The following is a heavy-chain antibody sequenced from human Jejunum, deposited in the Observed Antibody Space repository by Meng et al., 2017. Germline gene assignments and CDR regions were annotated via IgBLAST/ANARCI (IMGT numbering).Heavy chain of an antibody. Sequence: HVQLPGSGPGRGKPSGTLSLTCAVSGASISRTNWWSWVRQPPGKGLEWIGKIDPSESTHYNPSLKGRVTISADRSKNQFSLRLTSVTAADTAIYYCARAYCTDVSCHDFFDSWGQGTLVTVSS. D-gene: IGHD2-8*01. CDR2: IDPSEST. V-gene: IGHV4-4*02. J-gene: IGHJ4*02. CDR1: GASISRTNW. CDR3: ARAYCTDVSCHDFFDS.